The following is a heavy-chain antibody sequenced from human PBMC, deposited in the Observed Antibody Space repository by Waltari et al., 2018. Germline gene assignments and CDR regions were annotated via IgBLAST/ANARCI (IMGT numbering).Heavy chain of an antibody. D-gene: IGHD2-8*02. J-gene: IGHJ4*02. CDR2: TYYRSKWYY. CDR1: GDSVSSNNAA. V-gene: IGHV6-1*01. CDR3: ARIYCTGGTCARTFDY. Sequence: QVQLQQSGPGLVKPSQTLSLTCTISGDSVSSNNAAWSLIRQSPSRGLEWLGRTYYRSKWYYNYALSVQSRVTINPDTATNQFSLQLTSVTPEDTAVYYCARIYCTGGTCARTFDYWGQGTLVTVSS.